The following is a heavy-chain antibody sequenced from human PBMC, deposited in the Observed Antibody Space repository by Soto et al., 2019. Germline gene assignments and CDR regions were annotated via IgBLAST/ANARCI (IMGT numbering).Heavy chain of an antibody. CDR2: ISSSSSNI. CDR1: GFTFSSYS. V-gene: IGHV3-48*02. Sequence: ESGGGLVQPGGSLRLSCAASGFTFSSYSMNWVRQAPGKGLEWVSYISSSSSNIYYADSVKGRFTISRDNAKNSLYLQMNSLRDEDTAVYYCARENYGDYLNWFDPWGQGTLVTVSS. J-gene: IGHJ5*02. CDR3: ARENYGDYLNWFDP. D-gene: IGHD4-17*01.